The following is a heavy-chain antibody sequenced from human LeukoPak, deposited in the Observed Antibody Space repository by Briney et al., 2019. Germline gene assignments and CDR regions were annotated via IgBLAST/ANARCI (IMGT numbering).Heavy chain of an antibody. D-gene: IGHD4-11*01. V-gene: IGHV1-69*06. J-gene: IGHJ6*04. Sequence: SVKVSCKASGGTFSSYAISWVRQAPGQGLEWMGGIIPIFGTANYAQKFQGRVTITADKSTSTAYMELSSLRSEDTAVYYCARDALGIYTSYYYGMDVWGKGTTVAVSS. CDR1: GGTFSSYA. CDR3: ARDALGIYTSYYYGMDV. CDR2: IIPIFGTA.